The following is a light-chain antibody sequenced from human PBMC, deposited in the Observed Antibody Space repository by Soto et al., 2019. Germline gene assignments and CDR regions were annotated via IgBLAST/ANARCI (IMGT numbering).Light chain of an antibody. CDR3: SAWDGSLNAVV. V-gene: IGLV1-44*01. J-gene: IGLJ2*01. CDR2: GDS. Sequence: QAVVTQPPSASGTPGQRVTISCSGSSSNIGSNTINWYQQLPGTAPKLLIYGDSQRPSGVPDRFSGSKSGTSASLAISGLQSEDEADYYCSAWDGSLNAVVFGGGTKLTVL. CDR1: SSNIGSNT.